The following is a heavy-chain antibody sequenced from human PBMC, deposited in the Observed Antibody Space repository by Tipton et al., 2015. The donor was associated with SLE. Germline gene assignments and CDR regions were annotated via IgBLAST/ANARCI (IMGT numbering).Heavy chain of an antibody. D-gene: IGHD1-26*01. J-gene: IGHJ4*02. CDR3: ASPGIGPAY. CDR1: GYSISSGYY. CDR2: IYHSGST. Sequence: TLSLTCAVSGYSISSGYYWGWIRQPPGKGLEWIGSIYHSGSTYYNPSLKSRVTISVDTSKNQFSLKLSSVTAADTAVYYCASPGIGPAYWGQGTLVTVSS. V-gene: IGHV4-38-2*01.